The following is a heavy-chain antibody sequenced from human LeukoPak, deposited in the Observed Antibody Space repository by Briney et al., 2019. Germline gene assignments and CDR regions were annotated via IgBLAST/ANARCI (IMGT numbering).Heavy chain of an antibody. J-gene: IGHJ4*02. CDR2: IYYTGAT. CDR1: GGSISSSRDY. Sequence: SETLSLTCSVSGGSISSSRDYWGWIRQPPGKGLGWIGSIYYTGATYYNPSLKSRVTMSVDTSKNQFSLNLSSVTAADSAMYYCARQGVYISAQYALDYWGQGTLVTVSS. V-gene: IGHV4-39*01. CDR3: ARQGVYISAQYALDY. D-gene: IGHD2-8*01.